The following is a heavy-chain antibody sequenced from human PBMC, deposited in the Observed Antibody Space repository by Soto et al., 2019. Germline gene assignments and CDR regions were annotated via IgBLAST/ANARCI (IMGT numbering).Heavy chain of an antibody. CDR2: IYHSGNT. CDR1: GYSISSGYY. D-gene: IGHD2-15*01. Sequence: SETLSLTCAVSGYSISSGYYWGWIRRTPGKGLEWIASIYHSGNTHYNPSLKSRLTISLDTYKNQFSLKLTSVTAADTAVYYCARIASQVPDYWGQGTRVTASS. CDR3: ARIASQVPDY. J-gene: IGHJ4*02. V-gene: IGHV4-38-2*01.